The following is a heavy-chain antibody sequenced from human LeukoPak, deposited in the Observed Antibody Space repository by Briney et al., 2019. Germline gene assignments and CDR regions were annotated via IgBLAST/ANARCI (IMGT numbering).Heavy chain of an antibody. CDR3: ATLSGWYPIYYFDY. J-gene: IGHJ4*02. CDR1: GYTLTELS. CDR2: FDPEDGET. Sequence: ASVKVSCKVSGYTLTELSMHWVRQAPGKGLEWMGGFDPEDGETIYAQKFQGRVTMTEDTSTDTAYMELSSLRSEDTAVYYCATLSGWYPIYYFDYWGQGTLVTVSS. V-gene: IGHV1-24*01. D-gene: IGHD6-19*01.